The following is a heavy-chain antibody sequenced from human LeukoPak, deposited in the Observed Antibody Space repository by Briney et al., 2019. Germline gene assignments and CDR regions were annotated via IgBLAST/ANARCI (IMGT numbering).Heavy chain of an antibody. Sequence: GGSLRLSCAASGFTFSTYWMSWYGQAPGKGLEWVANINEDGGERHYVDSVKGRFTISRDNAKNSLYLQMSSLRAEDTAVYYCARGGNLENWGGGTLVTVSS. CDR3: ARGGNLEN. CDR1: GFTFSTYW. J-gene: IGHJ4*02. V-gene: IGHV3-7*01. CDR2: INEDGGER. D-gene: IGHD1-14*01.